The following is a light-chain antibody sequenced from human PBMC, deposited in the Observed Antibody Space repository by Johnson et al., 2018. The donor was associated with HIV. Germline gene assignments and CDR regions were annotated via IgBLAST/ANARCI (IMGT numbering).Light chain of an antibody. CDR3: GTWDSSLSAHYV. Sequence: QSVLTQPPSVSAAPGQKVTISCSGSSSDMGNYAVSWYQQLPGTAPKLLIYENNKRPSGIPDRFSGSKSGPSATLGITGLQTGAEADYYCGTWDSSLSAHYVFGTGTKITVL. CDR1: SSDMGNYA. J-gene: IGLJ1*01. CDR2: ENN. V-gene: IGLV1-51*02.